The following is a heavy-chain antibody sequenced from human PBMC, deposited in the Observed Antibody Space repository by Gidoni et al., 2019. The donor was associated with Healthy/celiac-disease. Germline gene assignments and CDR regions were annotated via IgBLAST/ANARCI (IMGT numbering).Heavy chain of an antibody. D-gene: IGHD3-16*02. CDR3: ARAIDGHYVWGSYRLLGRNFDY. V-gene: IGHV4-34*01. CDR1: GGSFSGYY. J-gene: IGHJ4*02. Sequence: QVQLQQWGAGLLKPSETLSLTCAVYGGSFSGYYWSWIRQPPGKGLAWIGEINHSGSTNYNPSLKSRVTISVDTSKNQFSLKLSSVTAADTAVYYCARAIDGHYVWGSYRLLGRNFDYWGQGTLVTVSS. CDR2: INHSGST.